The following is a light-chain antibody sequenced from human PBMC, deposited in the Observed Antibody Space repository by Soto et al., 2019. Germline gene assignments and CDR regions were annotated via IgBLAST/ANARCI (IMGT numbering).Light chain of an antibody. CDR1: SSDIGGYDY. CDR3: CSYTRTSNHYF. Sequence: ALTQPASVSGSPGQSITISCTGTSSDIGGYDYVPWYQQRPGKAPKLMIYEVRYRPSGVSNRFSGSKSGNTASLTISGLQAEDEAVYYCCSYTRTSNHYFFGSGTKVTVL. CDR2: EVR. V-gene: IGLV2-14*01. J-gene: IGLJ1*01.